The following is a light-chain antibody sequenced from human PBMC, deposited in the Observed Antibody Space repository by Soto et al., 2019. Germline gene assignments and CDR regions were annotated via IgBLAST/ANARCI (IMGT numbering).Light chain of an antibody. CDR2: MNN. Sequence: QSVLTQPPSLSGTPGQTVTISCTGTRSNIGSAIVHWYQQIPGTAPKHLIYMNNQRPSGVPDRFSGSKSGTSASLVITGLRPEDEADYYCVAWDDNLSSRVFGGGTKVTVL. CDR3: VAWDDNLSSRV. V-gene: IGLV1-47*01. J-gene: IGLJ3*02. CDR1: RSNIGSAI.